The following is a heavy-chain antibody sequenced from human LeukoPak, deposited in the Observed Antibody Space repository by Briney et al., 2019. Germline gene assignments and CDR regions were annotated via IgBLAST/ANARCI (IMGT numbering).Heavy chain of an antibody. V-gene: IGHV3-53*01. CDR1: GFTFSTYA. J-gene: IGHJ5*02. CDR2: IYSGGST. CDR3: ARGNNWFDP. Sequence: GGSLRLSCAASGFTFSTYAMTWVRQAPGKGLEWVSVIYSGGSTYYADSVKGRFTISRDNSKNTLYLQMNSLRAEDTAVYYCARGNNWFDPWGQGTLVTVSS.